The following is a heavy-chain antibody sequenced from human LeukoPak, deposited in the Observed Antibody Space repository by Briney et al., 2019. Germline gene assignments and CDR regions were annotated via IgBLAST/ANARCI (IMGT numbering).Heavy chain of an antibody. Sequence: GGSLRLSCAASGFTFSSYAMHWVRQAPGKGLEWVSGFSWNSGSIGYADSVKGRFTISRDNAKNSLYLQMNSLRAEDTALYYCAKDIADDYYDSSGLDYWGQGTLVTVSS. CDR1: GFTFSSYA. CDR3: AKDIADDYYDSSGLDY. D-gene: IGHD3-22*01. V-gene: IGHV3-9*01. J-gene: IGHJ4*02. CDR2: FSWNSGSI.